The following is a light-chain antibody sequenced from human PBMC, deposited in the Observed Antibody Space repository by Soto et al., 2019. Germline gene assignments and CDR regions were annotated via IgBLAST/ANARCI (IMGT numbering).Light chain of an antibody. V-gene: IGLV1-51*01. CDR3: GTWDNSLSAVV. J-gene: IGLJ2*01. CDR2: DSN. CDR1: SSNIGNNY. Sequence: QSVLTQPPSVSAAPGQKVTISCSGSSSNIGNNYVSWYQQLPGTAPKLLIYDSNKRPSGIPDRFSGSKSDTSATLGITGLQTGDEAGYYCGTWDNSLSAVVFGGGTKLTVL.